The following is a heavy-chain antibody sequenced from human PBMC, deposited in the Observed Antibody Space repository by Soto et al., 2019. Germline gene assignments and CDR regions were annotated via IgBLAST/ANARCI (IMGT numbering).Heavy chain of an antibody. CDR2: INPYSGST. Sequence: GASVKVSCKASGYTFTGYYIHWVRQAPGQGLEWMGWINPYSGSTNYAQKLQGRVTMTTDTSTSTAYMELRSLRSDDTAVYYCARDSIDYSWGQGTLVTVSS. CDR1: GYTFTGYY. V-gene: IGHV1-18*04. CDR3: ARDSIDYS. J-gene: IGHJ4*02.